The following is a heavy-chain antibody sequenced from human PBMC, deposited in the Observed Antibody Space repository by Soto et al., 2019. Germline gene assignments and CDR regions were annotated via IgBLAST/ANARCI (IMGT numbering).Heavy chain of an antibody. D-gene: IGHD3-10*01. CDR3: ARHWITMVRGVCHFDY. CDR2: IYYSGST. V-gene: IGHV4-39*01. CDR1: GGSFSSSSYY. Sequence: QLQLQESGPGLVKPSETLSLTCTVSGGSFSSSSYYWGWIRQPPGKGLEWIGSIYYSGSTYYNPSLKSRVNMAVDPSKNQFSLTLISVTAADTAVYYCARHWITMVRGVCHFDYWGQGTLVTVSS. J-gene: IGHJ4*02.